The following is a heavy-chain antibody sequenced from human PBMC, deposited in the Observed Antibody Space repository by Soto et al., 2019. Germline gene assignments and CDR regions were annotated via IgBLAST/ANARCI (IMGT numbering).Heavy chain of an antibody. J-gene: IGHJ5*02. CDR1: GLTVSSNY. Sequence: EVQLVESGGGLVQPGGSLRLSCAAAGLTVSSNYMSWVRQAPGQGLEWVSVIYSGGSTYYADSVKGRFTISRDNSKNTLYLQMNSLRAEDTAVYYCARAPNDYGWFDPWGQGTLVTVSS. D-gene: IGHD4-17*01. CDR3: ARAPNDYGWFDP. CDR2: IYSGGST. V-gene: IGHV3-66*01.